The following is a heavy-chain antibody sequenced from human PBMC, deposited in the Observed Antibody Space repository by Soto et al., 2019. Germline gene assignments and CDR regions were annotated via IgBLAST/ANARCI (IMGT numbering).Heavy chain of an antibody. V-gene: IGHV1-69*13. J-gene: IGHJ6*02. CDR2: IIPISDTT. Sequence: SVKVSCKASGGTFSSYAISWVRQAPGQGLEWMGGIIPISDTTNYAQKFQGRVTITADESTSTAYMELSSLRSEDTAVYYCARSQGSSTSLEIYYYYYYGMDVWGQGTTVTVSS. CDR1: GGTFSSYA. CDR3: ARSQGSSTSLEIYYYYYYGMDV. D-gene: IGHD2-2*01.